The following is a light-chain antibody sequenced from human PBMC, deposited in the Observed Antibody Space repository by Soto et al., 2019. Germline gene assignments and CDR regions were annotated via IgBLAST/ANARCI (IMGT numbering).Light chain of an antibody. V-gene: IGLV2-23*02. CDR1: NSDVGNYNL. CDR3: CSYAGNTTFK. CDR2: AVS. Sequence: ALTQPASVSGSPGQWITISCAGTNSDVGNYNLVSWYQHHPGKAPRLIIYAVSKRPSGISDRFSGSKSGSTASLTISGLQPEDEADYHCCSYAGNTTFKFGGGTQLTVL. J-gene: IGLJ2*01.